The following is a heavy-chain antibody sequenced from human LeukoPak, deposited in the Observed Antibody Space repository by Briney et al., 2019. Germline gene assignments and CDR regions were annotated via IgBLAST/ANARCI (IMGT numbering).Heavy chain of an antibody. CDR2: ISAYNGNT. CDR1: GYTFTSYG. J-gene: IGHJ4*02. Sequence: ASVRVSCKASGYTFTSYGISWVRQAPGQGLERMGWISAYNGNTNYAQKLQGRVTMTTDTSTSTAYMEPRSLRSDDTAVYYCARVASEGYFDYWGQGTLVTVSS. CDR3: ARVASEGYFDY. V-gene: IGHV1-18*01.